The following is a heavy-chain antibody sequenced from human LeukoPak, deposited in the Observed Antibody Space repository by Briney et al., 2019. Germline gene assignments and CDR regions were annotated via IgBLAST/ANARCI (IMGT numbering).Heavy chain of an antibody. V-gene: IGHV3-15*01. CDR2: IKSKTDGGTT. D-gene: IGHD5-18*01. CDR3: TTSIQLWLNHVDY. Sequence: GGSLRLPCAASGFTFSNAWMSWVRQAPGKGLEWVGRIKSKTDGGTTDYAAPVKGRFTISRDDSKNTLYLQMNSLKTEDTAVYYCTTSIQLWLNHVDYWGQGTLVTVSS. CDR1: GFTFSNAW. J-gene: IGHJ4*02.